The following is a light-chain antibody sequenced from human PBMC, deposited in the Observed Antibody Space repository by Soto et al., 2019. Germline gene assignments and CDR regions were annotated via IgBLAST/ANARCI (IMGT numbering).Light chain of an antibody. CDR3: TSYDGRNTYV. V-gene: IGLV2-8*01. CDR1: KNDIGVYDF. CDR2: EVV. Sequence: QSALTQPPSASGSPGQSVTISCTGTKNDIGVYDFVSWYQHHPGKAPRLIIYEVVQRPSGVPDRFSGSKSGNTASLTVSGLQAADEADYFCTSYDGRNTYVFGSGTKLTV. J-gene: IGLJ1*01.